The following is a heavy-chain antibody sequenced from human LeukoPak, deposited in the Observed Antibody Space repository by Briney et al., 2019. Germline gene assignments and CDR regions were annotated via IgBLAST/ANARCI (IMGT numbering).Heavy chain of an antibody. CDR3: VRDGVGAGKTFDH. Sequence: ASVKVSCKASGYTFTGYYIHWVRQAPGQGLEWMGWINPKSGGTNYEQKFQGRVTMTRDTSISTAYMELGRLRSDDTAVYYCVRDGVGAGKTFDHWGQGTQVTVSS. J-gene: IGHJ4*02. CDR2: INPKSGGT. V-gene: IGHV1-2*02. CDR1: GYTFTGYY. D-gene: IGHD3-16*01.